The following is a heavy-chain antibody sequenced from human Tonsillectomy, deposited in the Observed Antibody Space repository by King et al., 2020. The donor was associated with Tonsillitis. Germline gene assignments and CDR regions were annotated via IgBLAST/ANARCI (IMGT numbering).Heavy chain of an antibody. CDR3: ARVSITMVRGVMFDY. D-gene: IGHD3-10*01. CDR2: IYYSGST. V-gene: IGHV4-30-4*01. Sequence: QLQESGPGLVKPSQTLSLTCTVSGGSIISGDYYWGWIRQPPGKGLEWIGYIYYSGSTYYNPSLKSRVTLSVDTSKNPFSLKLGSVTAADTAVYYCARVSITMVRGVMFDYWGQGTLVTVSS. CDR1: GGSIISGDYY. J-gene: IGHJ4*02.